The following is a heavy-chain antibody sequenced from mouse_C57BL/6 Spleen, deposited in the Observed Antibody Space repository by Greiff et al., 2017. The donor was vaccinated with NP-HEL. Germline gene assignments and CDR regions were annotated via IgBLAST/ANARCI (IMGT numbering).Heavy chain of an antibody. CDR3: APYYGSSPAY. D-gene: IGHD1-1*01. Sequence: VKLMESGPELVKPGASVKISCKASGYAFSSSWMNWVKQRPGKGLEWIGRIYPGDGDTNYNGKFKGKATLTADKSSSTAYMQLSSLTSEDSAVYFCAPYYGSSPAYWGQGTLVTVSA. J-gene: IGHJ3*01. CDR2: IYPGDGDT. CDR1: GYAFSSSW. V-gene: IGHV1-82*01.